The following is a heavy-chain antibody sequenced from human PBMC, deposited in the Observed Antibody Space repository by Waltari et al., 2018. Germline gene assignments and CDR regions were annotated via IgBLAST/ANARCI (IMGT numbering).Heavy chain of an antibody. D-gene: IGHD3-10*01. CDR3: ARGGSGNPIDY. CDR2: ISSSSSYI. J-gene: IGHJ4*02. CDR1: GFTFSSYS. V-gene: IGHV3-21*01. Sequence: EVQLVESGGGLVKPGGSLRLSCAASGFTFSSYSMNWVRQAPGKGLEGVSSISSSSSYIYYADSVKGRFTIARDNAKNSLYLQMNSLRAEDTAVYYCARGGSGNPIDYWGQGTLVTVSS.